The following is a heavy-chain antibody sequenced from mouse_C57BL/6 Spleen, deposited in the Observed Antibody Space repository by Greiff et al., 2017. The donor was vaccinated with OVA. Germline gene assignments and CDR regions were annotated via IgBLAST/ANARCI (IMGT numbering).Heavy chain of an antibody. V-gene: IGHV1-19*01. CDR1: GYTFTDYY. CDR2: INPYNGGT. J-gene: IGHJ4*01. D-gene: IGHD3-2*01. Sequence: EVQLQESGPVLVKPGASVKMSCKASGYTFTDYYMNWVKQSHGKSLKWIGVINPYNGGTSYNQKFKGKATLTVDKSSSTAYMELNILTSEDSAVYYCARGETALYYAMDYWGQGTSVTVSS. CDR3: ARGETALYYAMDY.